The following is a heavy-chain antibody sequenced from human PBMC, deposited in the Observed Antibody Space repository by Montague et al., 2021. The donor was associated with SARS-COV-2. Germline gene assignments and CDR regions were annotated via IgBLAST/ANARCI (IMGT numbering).Heavy chain of an antibody. CDR1: GGSFSGYY. CDR3: ARASGKKTIFGVVISYFDY. CDR2: IYYSGST. V-gene: IGHV4-34*09. Sequence: TLSLICAVYGGSFSGYYWSWIRQPPGKGLEWIGYIYYSGSTYYNPSLKSRVTISVDTSKNQFSLKLSSVTAADTAVYYCARASGKKTIFGVVISYFDYWGQGTLVTVSS. J-gene: IGHJ4*02. D-gene: IGHD3-3*01.